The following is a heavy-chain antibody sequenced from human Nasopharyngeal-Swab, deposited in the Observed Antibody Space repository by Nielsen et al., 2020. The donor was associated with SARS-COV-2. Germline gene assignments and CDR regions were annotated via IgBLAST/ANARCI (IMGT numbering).Heavy chain of an antibody. CDR3: AKDRGSGWYRLAS. CDR2: ISGSGGTT. J-gene: IGHJ5*02. V-gene: IGHV3-23*01. CDR1: GGSISSSN. D-gene: IGHD6-19*01. Sequence: ETLSLTCAVSGGSISSSNWWSWVRQAPGKGLEWVSSISGSGGTTYYADSVKGRFTISRDSSKNTLYLQMNSLKADDTAVYYCAKDRGSGWYRLASWGLGTLVTVSS.